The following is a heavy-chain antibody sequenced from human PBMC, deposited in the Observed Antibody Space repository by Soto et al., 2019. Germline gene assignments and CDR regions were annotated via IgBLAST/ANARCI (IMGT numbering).Heavy chain of an antibody. J-gene: IGHJ4*02. CDR2: IKSKTDGGTT. Sequence: PGGSLRGSCAASGCPRSNGWMSWVRQAPGKGLEWVARIKSKTDGGTTDYAAPVKSRFTISRDDSKNTLYLQMNSLKTEDTAVYYCTVAQYYYDSSGYPQLDYWGQGTLVTVSS. D-gene: IGHD3-22*01. CDR1: GCPRSNGW. V-gene: IGHV3-15*01. CDR3: TVAQYYYDSSGYPQLDY.